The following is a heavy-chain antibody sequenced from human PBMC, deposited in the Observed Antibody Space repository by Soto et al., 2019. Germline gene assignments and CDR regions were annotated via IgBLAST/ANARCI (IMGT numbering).Heavy chain of an antibody. D-gene: IGHD3-10*01. J-gene: IGHJ4*02. Sequence: QVQLVQSGAEVKKPGSSVKVSCKASGGIFSTYAISWLRQAPGQGLEWMGGIIPIFGTPNYAQRFQGRVTITADESTSTAYMELSRVRSEDTAAYYCARDRDDYVPGNYYNLIDFWGQGTLVTVSS. CDR3: ARDRDDYVPGNYYNLIDF. CDR2: IIPIFGTP. V-gene: IGHV1-69*01. CDR1: GGIFSTYA.